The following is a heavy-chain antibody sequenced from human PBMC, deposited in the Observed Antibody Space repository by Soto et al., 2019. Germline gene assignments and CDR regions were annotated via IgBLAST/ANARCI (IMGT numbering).Heavy chain of an antibody. D-gene: IGHD6-19*01. Sequence: NPSETLSLTCAVYGGSFSGYYWSWIRQPPGKGLEWIGEINHSGSTNYNPSLKSRVTISVDTSKNQFSLKLSSVTAADTAVYYCARVSSGYRYWGQGTLVTVSS. CDR1: GGSFSGYY. CDR3: ARVSSGYRY. V-gene: IGHV4-34*01. J-gene: IGHJ4*02. CDR2: INHSGST.